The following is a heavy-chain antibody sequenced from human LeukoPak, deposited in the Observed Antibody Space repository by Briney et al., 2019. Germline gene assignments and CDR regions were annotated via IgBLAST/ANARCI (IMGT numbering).Heavy chain of an antibody. CDR3: ARGRGSGSYYFDY. D-gene: IGHD3-10*01. Sequence: PGGSLRLSCAASGFTFSSYWMHWVRQAPGKGLVWVSRINSDGSSTSYADSVKGRFTISRDNAKNTLYLQMNSLRAEDTAVYYCARGRGSGSYYFDYWGLGTLVTVSS. CDR2: INSDGSST. J-gene: IGHJ4*02. V-gene: IGHV3-74*01. CDR1: GFTFSSYW.